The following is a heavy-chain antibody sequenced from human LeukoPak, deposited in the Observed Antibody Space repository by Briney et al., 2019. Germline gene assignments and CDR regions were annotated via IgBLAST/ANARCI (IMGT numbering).Heavy chain of an antibody. Sequence: SETLSLTCTVSGGSISSSSYYWGWIRQPPGKGLEWIWEINHSGSTNYNPSLKSRVTISVDTSKNQFSLKLSSVTAADTAVYYCARRPRPSLSWFDPWGQGTLVTVSS. CDR2: INHSGST. CDR3: ARRPRPSLSWFDP. D-gene: IGHD6-6*01. V-gene: IGHV4-39*07. CDR1: GGSISSSSYY. J-gene: IGHJ5*02.